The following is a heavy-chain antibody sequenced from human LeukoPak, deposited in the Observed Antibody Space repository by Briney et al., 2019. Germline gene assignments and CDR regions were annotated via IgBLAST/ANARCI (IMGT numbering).Heavy chain of an antibody. V-gene: IGHV4-4*02. CDR1: GASITSRIW. J-gene: IGHJ4*02. Sequence: SETLSLTCVVSGASITSRIWWSWVRQPPGKGLEWIGEISHTGSIDYTPSLKSRATISLDKSKNQLSLNLTSVTAADTAMYYCARVAFHSSSFDYWGQGTLVTVSS. CDR2: ISHTGSI. CDR3: ARVAFHSSSFDY. D-gene: IGHD6-13*01.